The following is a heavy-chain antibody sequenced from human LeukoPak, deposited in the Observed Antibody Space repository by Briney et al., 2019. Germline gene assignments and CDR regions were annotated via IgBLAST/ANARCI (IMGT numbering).Heavy chain of an antibody. J-gene: IGHJ4*02. D-gene: IGHD6-13*01. CDR2: IYYTGST. CDR1: GGSISSSSYY. Sequence: SETLSLTCTVSGGSISSSSYYWGWIRQPPGKGLEWIGYIYYTGSTYYNPSLKSRVTISVDTSKNQFSLKLSSVTAADTAVYYCARFSAIAAASDWGQGTLVTVSS. V-gene: IGHV4-39*01. CDR3: ARFSAIAAASD.